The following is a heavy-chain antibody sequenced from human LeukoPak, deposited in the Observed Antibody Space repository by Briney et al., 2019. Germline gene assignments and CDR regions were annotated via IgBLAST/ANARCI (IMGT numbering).Heavy chain of an antibody. D-gene: IGHD5-12*01. J-gene: IGHJ4*02. CDR1: GGSISSYY. CDR3: ARRGPVATDY. Sequence: SETLSLTCTVSGGSISSYYWSWIRQPPGKGLEWIGYIYYSGSTNYNPSLKSRVTISVDTSKNQFSLKLSSVTAADTAIYYCARRGPVATDYWGQGALVTVSS. V-gene: IGHV4-59*08. CDR2: IYYSGST.